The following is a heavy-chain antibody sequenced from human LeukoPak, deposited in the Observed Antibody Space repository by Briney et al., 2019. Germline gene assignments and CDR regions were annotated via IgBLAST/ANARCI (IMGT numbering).Heavy chain of an antibody. CDR2: FYYTRNP. J-gene: IGHJ3*02. V-gene: IGHV4-39*02. CDR3: ARANYSDSSGYYYTAFAI. D-gene: IGHD3-22*01. CDR1: GASLSRYAYH. Sequence: PSESLSLTCSVSGASLSRYAYHWGWLRQSPGQGPEWIGTFYYTRNPYSNPALKGGITISVDTSTNHISLKLRSVTAADTAVYYSARANYSDSSGYYYTAFAIWGQGTMVTVSS.